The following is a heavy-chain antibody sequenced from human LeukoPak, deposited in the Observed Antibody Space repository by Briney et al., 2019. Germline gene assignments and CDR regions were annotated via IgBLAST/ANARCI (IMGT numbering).Heavy chain of an antibody. J-gene: IGHJ4*02. V-gene: IGHV3-33*01. D-gene: IGHD2-21*01. CDR1: GFTFSKYG. CDR3: AREWGLIAVAGGPGY. Sequence: PGGSLRLSCVASGFTFSKYGMHWVRQAPGKGLQWLAIIWYDGHNNYYADSVKGRFTISRDNSKNTLFLEMNDLKAEDTAVYYCAREWGLIAVAGGPGYWGQGTPVTVSS. CDR2: IWYDGHNN.